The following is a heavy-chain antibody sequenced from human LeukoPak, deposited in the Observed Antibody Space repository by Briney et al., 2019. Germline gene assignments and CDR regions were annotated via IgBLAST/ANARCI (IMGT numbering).Heavy chain of an antibody. CDR2: ISAYNGNT. J-gene: IGHJ5*02. Sequence: AASVKVSRKASGYTFTSYGISWVRQAPGQGLEWMGWISAYNGNTNYAQKLQGRVTMTTDTSTSTAYMELRSLRSDDTAVYYCARVVSSSPLNNWFDPWGQGTLVTVSS. CDR1: GYTFTSYG. D-gene: IGHD6-13*01. CDR3: ARVVSSSPLNNWFDP. V-gene: IGHV1-18*01.